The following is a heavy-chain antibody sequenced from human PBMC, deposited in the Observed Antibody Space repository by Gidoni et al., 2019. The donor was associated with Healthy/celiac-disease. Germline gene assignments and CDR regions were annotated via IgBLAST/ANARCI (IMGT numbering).Heavy chain of an antibody. Sequence: QVQLQESGPGLVKPSETLSLTCTVSGYSISSGYYWGWIRQPPGKGREWIGSIYHSGSTYYNPSLKSRVTISVDTSKNQFSLKLSSVTAADTAVYYCARDLGWLRMRHAFDIWGQGTMVTVSS. CDR3: ARDLGWLRMRHAFDI. J-gene: IGHJ3*02. CDR1: GYSISSGYY. V-gene: IGHV4-38-2*02. D-gene: IGHD5-12*01. CDR2: IYHSGST.